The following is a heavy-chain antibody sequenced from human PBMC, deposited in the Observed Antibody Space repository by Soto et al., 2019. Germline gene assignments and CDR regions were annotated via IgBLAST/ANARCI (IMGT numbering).Heavy chain of an antibody. V-gene: IGHV1-69*10. Sequence: ASVKVSCKASGGTFSDYTLSWVRQVPGQGPEWMGRIIPVVGIVNYAQRFRDRVTLTADTSANIAYMELSSLISEDTAVYYCARDAKICSAATCYSHLAFWGQGTLVTVSS. CDR1: GGTFSDYT. D-gene: IGHD2-21*02. CDR3: ARDAKICSAATCYSHLAF. J-gene: IGHJ4*02. CDR2: IIPVVGIV.